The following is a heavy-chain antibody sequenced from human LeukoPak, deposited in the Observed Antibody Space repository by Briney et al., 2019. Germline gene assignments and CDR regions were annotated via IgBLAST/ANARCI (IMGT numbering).Heavy chain of an antibody. Sequence: ASVKVSCKVSGYTLTEVSMHWVRQAPGKGLERMGGCAPEDGETIYAQKFQGRVTMTEDTSTDTAYMELSSLRSEDTAVYYCATGGVTMVRGVITPRNDAFDSWGQGTMVTVSS. J-gene: IGHJ3*02. D-gene: IGHD3-10*01. CDR2: CAPEDGET. CDR3: ATGGVTMVRGVITPRNDAFDS. V-gene: IGHV1-24*01. CDR1: GYTLTEVS.